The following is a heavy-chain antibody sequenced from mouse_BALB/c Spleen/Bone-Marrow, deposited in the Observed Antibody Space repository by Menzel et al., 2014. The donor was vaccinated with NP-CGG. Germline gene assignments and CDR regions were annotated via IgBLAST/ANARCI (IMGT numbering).Heavy chain of an antibody. CDR2: INPYNGAT. Sequence: VQLQQSGLELVKPGASVKISCKASGYSFTDYYMHWVKQSHVKSLEWIGRINPYNGATSYNQNFKDKASLTVDKSSRTAYMELHSLTSEDSAVYYCASFGFAYWGQGTLVTVSA. CDR3: ASFGFAY. V-gene: IGHV1-26*01. CDR1: GYSFTDYY. J-gene: IGHJ3*01.